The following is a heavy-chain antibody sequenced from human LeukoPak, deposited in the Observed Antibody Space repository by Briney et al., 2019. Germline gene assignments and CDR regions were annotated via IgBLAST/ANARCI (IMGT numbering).Heavy chain of an antibody. V-gene: IGHV3-7*01. CDR2: MKEDGGEI. Sequence: GGSLKLSCAASGFPFSNYWMNWVRQAPEKGLEWVANMKEDGGEINYMDSVKGRFTISRDNAKNSLYLQMNSLRVDDTAVYYCARDRGYSTFDYWGQGTLVTVSS. CDR1: GFPFSNYW. J-gene: IGHJ4*02. D-gene: IGHD4-23*01. CDR3: ARDRGYSTFDY.